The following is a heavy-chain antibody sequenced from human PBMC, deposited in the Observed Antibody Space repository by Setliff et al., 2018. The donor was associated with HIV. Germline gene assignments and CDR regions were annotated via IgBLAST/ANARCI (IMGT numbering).Heavy chain of an antibody. Sequence: ASVKVSCKAAGYVFTDYDIFWVRQAPGRGLEWIGWISGNNANTNYAQKLQGRVTMTTDTSTSTAYMELRSLRSDDTAVYYCARGLGSTRFDPWGQGTLVTVLL. CDR3: ARGLGSTRFDP. V-gene: IGHV1-18*01. CDR2: ISGNNANT. D-gene: IGHD2-2*01. CDR1: GYVFTDYD. J-gene: IGHJ5*02.